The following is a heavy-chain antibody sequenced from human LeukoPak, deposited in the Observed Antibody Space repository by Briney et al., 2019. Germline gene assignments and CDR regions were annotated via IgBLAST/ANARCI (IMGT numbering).Heavy chain of an antibody. CDR3: ARGARYFEY. J-gene: IGHJ4*02. V-gene: IGHV3-7*04. CDR1: VFTFSSYW. Sequence: PGGSLRLSCAASVFTFSSYWMSWVRQAPGKGLEWVANIKQDGSEKYYVDSVKGRFTISRDNAKNSLYLQMNSLRADDTAVYYCARGARYFEYWGQGTLVTVSS. D-gene: IGHD6-6*01. CDR2: IKQDGSEK.